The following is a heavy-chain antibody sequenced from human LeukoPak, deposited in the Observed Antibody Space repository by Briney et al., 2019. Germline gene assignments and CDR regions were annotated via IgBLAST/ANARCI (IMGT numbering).Heavy chain of an antibody. J-gene: IGHJ4*02. V-gene: IGHV1-18*01. CDR2: ITAYNGNT. CDR1: GYTFTSYV. D-gene: IGHD2/OR15-2a*01. Sequence: ASVKVSCKASGYTFTSYVISGVRQAPGQGGEWMGWITAYNGNTKYAQKFQARFPMTTDTYTTTVYMELRGMKSNDTAVYYCARGVSNRWADFWGQGTLVTVSS. CDR3: ARGVSNRWADF.